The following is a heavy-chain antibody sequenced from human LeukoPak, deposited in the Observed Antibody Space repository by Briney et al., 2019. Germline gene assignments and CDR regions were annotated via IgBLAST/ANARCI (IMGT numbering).Heavy chain of an antibody. CDR3: ASGPSLGTTHPYFDY. CDR1: GHTFTGYY. CDR2: INPNNGGT. V-gene: IGHV1-2*02. D-gene: IGHD2-15*01. J-gene: IGHJ4*02. Sequence: GASVKVSCKESGHTFTGYYIHWLRRAPGEGLEWMGWINPNNGGTNYAQRFQGRVTMTRDTSISTAYMEMSRLSFDDTAVYYCASGPSLGTTHPYFDYWGQGTLVTVSS.